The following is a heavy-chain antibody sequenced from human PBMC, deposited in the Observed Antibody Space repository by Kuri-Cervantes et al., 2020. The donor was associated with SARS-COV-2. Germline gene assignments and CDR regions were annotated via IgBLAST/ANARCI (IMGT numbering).Heavy chain of an antibody. V-gene: IGHV1-18*01. CDR3: ARCSSGLTYFDY. CDR2: ISAYNGNI. Sequence: ASVKVSCKASGYTFTSYGISWVRQAPGQGLEWMGWISAYNGNIYYAQNLRGRVTMATDTSTSTAYMELRSLRSDDTAVYYCARCSSGLTYFDYWGQGTLVTGSS. D-gene: IGHD6-19*01. CDR1: GYTFTSYG. J-gene: IGHJ4*02.